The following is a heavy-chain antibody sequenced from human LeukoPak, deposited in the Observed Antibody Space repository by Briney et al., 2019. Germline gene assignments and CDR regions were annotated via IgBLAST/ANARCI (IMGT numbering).Heavy chain of an antibody. CDR1: GGAFSSYA. V-gene: IGHV1-69*13. CDR2: IIPVFGTP. J-gene: IGHJ6*02. Sequence: GASVKVSCKASGGAFSSYATTWVRQAPGQGLEWMGGIIPVFGTPDYAQKFQDRVTITADESTSTVYMEMSSPRFEDTAVYYCARTHSNQPESYYYYGLDVWGQGTTVTVSS. D-gene: IGHD1-14*01. CDR3: ARTHSNQPESYYYYGLDV.